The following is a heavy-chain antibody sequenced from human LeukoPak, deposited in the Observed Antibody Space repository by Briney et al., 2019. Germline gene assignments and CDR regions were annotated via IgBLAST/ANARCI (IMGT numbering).Heavy chain of an antibody. D-gene: IGHD2-8*01. CDR1: VYTFTGYY. Sequence: ASVKVSCKASVYTFTGYYVHCVREAPGQGLAWMAWTYPNSGGTNYAQTFQGRDTMTRDTTISTAYIELSRLTSDETAGYYCARENRGVWGYRPIVDYWGQGTLVTVSS. V-gene: IGHV1-2*02. CDR3: ARENRGVWGYRPIVDY. J-gene: IGHJ4*02. CDR2: TYPNSGGT.